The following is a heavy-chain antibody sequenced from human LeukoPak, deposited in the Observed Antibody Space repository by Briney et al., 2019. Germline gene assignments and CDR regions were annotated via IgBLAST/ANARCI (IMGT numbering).Heavy chain of an antibody. D-gene: IGHD3-3*01. J-gene: IGHJ6*03. CDR3: ASLPPVWSDYYYMDV. Sequence: SVKVSCKASGGTFSSYAISWVRQAPGQGLEWMGRIIPILGIANYAQKFQGRVTITADESTSTAYMELSSLRSEDTAVYYCASLPPVWSDYYYMDVWGKGTTVTVSS. V-gene: IGHV1-69*04. CDR1: GGTFSSYA. CDR2: IIPILGIA.